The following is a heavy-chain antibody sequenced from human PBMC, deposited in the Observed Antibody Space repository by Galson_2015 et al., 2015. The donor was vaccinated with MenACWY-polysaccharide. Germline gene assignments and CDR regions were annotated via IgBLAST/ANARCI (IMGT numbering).Heavy chain of an antibody. Sequence: SLRLSCAASGFTFSSYSMNWVRQAPGKGLEWVSYISSGGTIYYADSVKGRFTISRDNAKNSLYLQMNSLRDDDTAVCYCARVLKGLVGATPDYWGQGTLVTVSS. J-gene: IGHJ4*02. CDR2: ISSGGTI. CDR1: GFTFSSYS. D-gene: IGHD1-26*01. V-gene: IGHV3-48*02. CDR3: ARVLKGLVGATPDY.